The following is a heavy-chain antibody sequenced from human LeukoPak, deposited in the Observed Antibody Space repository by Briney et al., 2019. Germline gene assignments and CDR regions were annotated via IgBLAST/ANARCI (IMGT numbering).Heavy chain of an antibody. CDR3: ARVDTSNWSRCDY. Sequence: GGSLRLSCAASGFTFSSYAMHWVRQAPGKGLEWVAVISYDGSNKYYADSVKGRFTISRDNSKNTLYLQMNSLRAEDTAVYYCARVDTSNWSRCDYWGQGTLVTVSS. CDR2: ISYDGSNK. V-gene: IGHV3-30-3*01. J-gene: IGHJ4*02. D-gene: IGHD6-13*01. CDR1: GFTFSSYA.